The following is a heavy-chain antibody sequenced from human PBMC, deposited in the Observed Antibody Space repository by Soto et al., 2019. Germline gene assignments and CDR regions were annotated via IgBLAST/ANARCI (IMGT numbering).Heavy chain of an antibody. D-gene: IGHD3-22*01. Sequence: ASVKVSCKVSGYTLTELSMHWVRQAPGKGLEWMGGFDPEDGETIYAQKFQGRVTMTEDTSTDTAYMELSSLRSEDTAVHYCATADSSGYKNFDYWGQGTLVTVSS. CDR3: ATADSSGYKNFDY. CDR1: GYTLTELS. V-gene: IGHV1-24*01. J-gene: IGHJ4*02. CDR2: FDPEDGET.